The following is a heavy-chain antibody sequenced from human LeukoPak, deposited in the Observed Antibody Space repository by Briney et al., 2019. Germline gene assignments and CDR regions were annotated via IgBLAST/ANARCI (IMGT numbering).Heavy chain of an antibody. J-gene: IGHJ4*02. CDR2: IYTSGST. CDR3: ARVVYQQSRWPYYFDY. Sequence: SETLSLTCTVSGGSTSSYYWSWIRQPAGKGLEWIGRIYTSGSTNYNPSLKSRVTMSVDTSKNQFSLKLSSVTAADTAVYYCARVVYQQSRWPYYFDYWGQGTLVTVSS. CDR1: GGSTSSYY. D-gene: IGHD5-24*01. V-gene: IGHV4-4*07.